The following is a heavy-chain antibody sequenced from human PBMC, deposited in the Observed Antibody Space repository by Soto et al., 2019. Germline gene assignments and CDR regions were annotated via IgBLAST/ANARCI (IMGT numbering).Heavy chain of an antibody. CDR2: INHSGST. CDR3: AIQTPFWSGYYDWLDP. D-gene: IGHD3-3*01. J-gene: IGHJ5*02. Sequence: PSETLSLTCAVYGGSFSGYYWSWIRQPPGKGLEWIGEINHSGSTNYNPSLKSRVTISVDTSKNQFSLKLSSVTAADTAVYYCAIQTPFWSGYYDWLDPWRQGTLVTVSS. V-gene: IGHV4-34*01. CDR1: GGSFSGYY.